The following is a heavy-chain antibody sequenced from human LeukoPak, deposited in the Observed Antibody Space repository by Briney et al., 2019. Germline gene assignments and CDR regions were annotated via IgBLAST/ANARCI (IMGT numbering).Heavy chain of an antibody. Sequence: ASVKLSCKASGYTFTGYYMHWVRQAPGQGLEWMGWINPNSGGTNYAQKFQGRVTMTRDTSISTAYMELSRLRSDDTAVYYCARGPRITFGGVIVRGDYWGQGTLVTVSS. CDR2: INPNSGGT. J-gene: IGHJ4*02. V-gene: IGHV1-2*02. CDR3: ARGPRITFGGVIVRGDY. CDR1: GYTFTGYY. D-gene: IGHD3-16*02.